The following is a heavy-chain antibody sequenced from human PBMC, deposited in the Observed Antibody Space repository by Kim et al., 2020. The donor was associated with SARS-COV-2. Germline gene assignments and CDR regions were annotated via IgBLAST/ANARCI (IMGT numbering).Heavy chain of an antibody. J-gene: IGHJ4*02. CDR1: GFTFSNYG. Sequence: GGSLRLSCAASGFTFSNYGMHWVRQAPGKGLEWVAVIWYDGINTYYADSVKGRFTISRDNSKNTLYLQMNSLRAEDTSVYYCVRDPRGGGDGLTGPVDNWGQGTLVTVSS. D-gene: IGHD3-16*01. CDR3: VRDPRGGGDGLTGPVDN. V-gene: IGHV3-33*01. CDR2: IWYDGINT.